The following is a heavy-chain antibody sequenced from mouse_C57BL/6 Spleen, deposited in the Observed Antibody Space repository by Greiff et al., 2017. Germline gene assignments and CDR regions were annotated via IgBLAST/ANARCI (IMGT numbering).Heavy chain of an antibody. J-gene: IGHJ3*01. V-gene: IGHV8-8*01. CDR3: ARPHYYGSSPWFAY. Sequence: ESGPGILQPSQTLSLTCSFSGFSLSTFGMGVGWIRQPSGKGLEWLAHIWWDDDKYYNPALKSRLTISKDTSKNQVFLKIANVDTADTATYYCARPHYYGSSPWFAYWGQGTLVTVSA. D-gene: IGHD1-1*01. CDR2: IWWDDDK. CDR1: GFSLSTFGMG.